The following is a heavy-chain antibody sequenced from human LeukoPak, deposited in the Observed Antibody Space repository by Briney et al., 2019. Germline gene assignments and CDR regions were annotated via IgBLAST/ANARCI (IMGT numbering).Heavy chain of an antibody. J-gene: IGHJ4*02. CDR1: GFTFSNYG. D-gene: IGHD3-22*01. CDR3: AKGWYYDGSSGFI. Sequence: GGSLRLACAASGFTFSNYGMHWVRQAPGKGLEWVTFIRYDGTNKYYADSVKGRFTISRDNSKNMLYLQMNSLTSEDTAVYYCAKGWYYDGSSGFIWGQGTLVTVSS. V-gene: IGHV3-30*02. CDR2: IRYDGTNK.